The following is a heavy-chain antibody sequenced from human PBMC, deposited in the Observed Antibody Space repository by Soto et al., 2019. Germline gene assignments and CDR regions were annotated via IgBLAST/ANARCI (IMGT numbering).Heavy chain of an antibody. CDR2: IFSTGTT. CDR1: GGSINNYY. J-gene: IGHJ4*02. Sequence: QVQLQESGPGLVKPSETLSLTCTVSGGSINNYYWSWIRQPPGKGLEWIAYIFSTGTTSYNPSLQSRVTVSVDTSKNQVYLHLNSVTAADTAVYYCARHPQVPYFQQGLDYWGQGTLVTVSS. V-gene: IGHV4-59*08. D-gene: IGHD6-13*01. CDR3: ARHPQVPYFQQGLDY.